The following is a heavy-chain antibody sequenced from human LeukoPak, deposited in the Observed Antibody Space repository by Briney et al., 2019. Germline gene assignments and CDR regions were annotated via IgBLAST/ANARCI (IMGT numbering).Heavy chain of an antibody. D-gene: IGHD3-9*01. CDR2: ISYDGSNK. CDR3: GRDLPHRLDLVRYFDWLPSGFDP. V-gene: IGHV3-30*04. Sequence: RRSLRLSCAASGFSFSSYGMHWVRQAPGKGLEWVSVISYDGSNKYYGDSGKGRFTIARDNSQNTLYLQMKSVRAEDTAVYYCGRDLPHRLDLVRYFDWLPSGFDPWGQGTLVTVSS. CDR1: GFSFSSYG. J-gene: IGHJ5*02.